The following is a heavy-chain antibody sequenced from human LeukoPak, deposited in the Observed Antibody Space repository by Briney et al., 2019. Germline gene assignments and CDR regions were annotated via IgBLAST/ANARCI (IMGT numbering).Heavy chain of an antibody. CDR1: GGSISSGSYY. J-gene: IGHJ4*02. D-gene: IGHD3-22*01. CDR2: IYTSGST. Sequence: SETLSLTCTVSGGSISSGSYYWRWLRQPAGKGLEWIGRIYTSGSTNYNPSLKSRVTISVDTSKNQFSLKLSSVTAADTAVYYCARDHYYDSSGHNYFDYWGQGTLVTVSS. V-gene: IGHV4-61*02. CDR3: ARDHYYDSSGHNYFDY.